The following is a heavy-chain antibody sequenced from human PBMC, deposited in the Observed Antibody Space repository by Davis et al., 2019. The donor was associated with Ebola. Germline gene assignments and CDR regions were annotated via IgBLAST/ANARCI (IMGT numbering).Heavy chain of an antibody. V-gene: IGHV4-34*01. Sequence: SETLSLTCTVSGGSISAYYWSWVRQLPGKGLEWIGEIYHGGNTNYNPSLKSRAIISVDKSKNQFSLKLSSVTAADTAVYYCARDYYDSNGYLYYFDSWGQGTLVTVSS. CDR2: IYHGGNT. CDR3: ARDYYDSNGYLYYFDS. D-gene: IGHD3-22*01. J-gene: IGHJ4*02. CDR1: GGSISAYY.